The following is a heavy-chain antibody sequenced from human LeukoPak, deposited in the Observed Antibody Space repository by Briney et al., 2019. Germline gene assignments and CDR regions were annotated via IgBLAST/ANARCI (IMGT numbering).Heavy chain of an antibody. V-gene: IGHV1-2*02. Sequence: ASVKVSCKASGYTFTGYYMHWVRQAPGQGLEWMGWINPNSGGTNYAQKFQGRVTMTRDTSISTAYMELSRLRSDDTAVYYCARDDKTGDYYDSRGPGNYWGQGTLVTVSS. CDR2: INPNSGGT. CDR3: ARDDKTGDYYDSRGPGNY. J-gene: IGHJ4*02. D-gene: IGHD3-22*01. CDR1: GYTFTGYY.